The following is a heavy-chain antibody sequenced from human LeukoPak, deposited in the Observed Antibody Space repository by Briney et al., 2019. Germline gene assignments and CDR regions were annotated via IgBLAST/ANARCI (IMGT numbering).Heavy chain of an antibody. CDR2: ISGSSEGT. J-gene: IGHJ5*02. D-gene: IGHD1-26*01. V-gene: IGHV3-23*01. CDR3: AKGSDYNLYFDH. CDR1: GFTFSTYA. Sequence: GGSLRLSCAASGFTFSTYAMNWVRQAPGKGLEWVSTISGSSEGTYYAGSVKGRFTISRDSSKDTVYLQMDSLRAEDTAVYYCAKGSDYNLYFDHWGQGALVTVSS.